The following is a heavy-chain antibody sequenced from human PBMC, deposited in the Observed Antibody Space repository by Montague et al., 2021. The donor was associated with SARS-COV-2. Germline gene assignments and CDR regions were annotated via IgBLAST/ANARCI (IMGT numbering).Heavy chain of an antibody. J-gene: IGHJ4*02. Sequence: QSGAEVKKPGESLRISCKVSGYIFIGHWITWVRQVPGKGLEWMGRIDPSDSYTNYSPSFQGHVSISVDKSISTAYLQWSSLKASDTAMYYCARRGRPYSGYTTGYFDYWGQGTLVTVSS. D-gene: IGHD5-12*01. CDR3: ARRGRPYSGYTTGYFDY. V-gene: IGHV5-10-1*01. CDR1: GYIFIGHW. CDR2: IDPSDSYT.